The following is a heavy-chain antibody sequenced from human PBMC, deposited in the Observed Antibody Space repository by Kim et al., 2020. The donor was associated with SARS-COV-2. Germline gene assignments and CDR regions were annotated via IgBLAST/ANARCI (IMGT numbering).Heavy chain of an antibody. Sequence: SAPLSLTCTVSGGSISSGDYYWSWSRQPPGKCLVWIGYSYHSGSTYYNPSLKSRVTISVDTSKNKFSLHLSSVTAADTSVYYLAREVLRSFDWLSPDFD. CDR3: AREVLRSFDWLSPDFD. J-gene: IGHJ4*01. CDR2: SYHSGST. CDR1: GGSISSGDYY. V-gene: IGHV4-30-4*01. D-gene: IGHD3-9*01.